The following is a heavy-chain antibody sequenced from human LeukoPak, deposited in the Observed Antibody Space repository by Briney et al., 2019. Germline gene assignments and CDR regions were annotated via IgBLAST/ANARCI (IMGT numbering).Heavy chain of an antibody. CDR1: GYTFTSYY. CDR2: INPSGGST. D-gene: IGHD2-2*01. V-gene: IGHV1-46*01. Sequence: GASVKVSCKASGYTFTSYYMHWVRQAPGQGLEWMRIINPSGGSTSYAQKFQGRVTMTRDTSTSTVYMELSSLRSEDTAVYYCARGPRGVVPAATFDYWGQGTLVTVSS. J-gene: IGHJ4*02. CDR3: ARGPRGVVPAATFDY.